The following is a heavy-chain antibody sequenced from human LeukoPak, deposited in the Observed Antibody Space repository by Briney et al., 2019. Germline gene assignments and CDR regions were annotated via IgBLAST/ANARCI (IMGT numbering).Heavy chain of an antibody. V-gene: IGHV3-66*01. CDR1: GCTVSNNY. CDR3: AGFSHKGV. Sequence: GGSLRLSCAASGCTVSNNYMSWVRQAPGKGLEWVALIYSGGSTYYADFVKGSFTISRDNSKNTLYITMSSLRAEDAAVYYCAGFSHKGVWGQGTTVTVSS. CDR2: IYSGGST. J-gene: IGHJ6*02.